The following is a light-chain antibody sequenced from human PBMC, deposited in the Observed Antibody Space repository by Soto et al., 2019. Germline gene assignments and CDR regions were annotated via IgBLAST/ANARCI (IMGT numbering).Light chain of an antibody. CDR1: QAISSN. J-gene: IGKJ5*01. CDR2: GAS. CDR3: QQYDQWPIT. V-gene: IGKV3-15*01. Sequence: EIVMTQSPATLSVSRGERATLSCRANQAISSNLAWYQQKPGQAPRLLIYGASTRATGIPDRFSGSGSGTEFTLTISSLQSEDFAVYYCQQYDQWPITFGQRTRLEIK.